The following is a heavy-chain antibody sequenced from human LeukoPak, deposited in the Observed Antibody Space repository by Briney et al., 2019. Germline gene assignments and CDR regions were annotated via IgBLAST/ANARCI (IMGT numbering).Heavy chain of an antibody. J-gene: IGHJ4*02. Sequence: SETLSLTCTVSGGSISGYYWSWIRQPPGKGLEWIGYIYYSGNTNYYPSLRSRVTFSVDTSRNQFSLKLNSVTAADTAVYYCARVSGYPGYFDYWGQGILFTVSS. V-gene: IGHV4-59*01. CDR3: ARVSGYPGYFDY. D-gene: IGHD3-9*01. CDR1: GGSISGYY. CDR2: IYYSGNT.